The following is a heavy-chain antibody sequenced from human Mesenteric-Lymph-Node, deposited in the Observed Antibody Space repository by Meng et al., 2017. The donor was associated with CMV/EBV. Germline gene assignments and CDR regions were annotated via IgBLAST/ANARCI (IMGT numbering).Heavy chain of an antibody. Sequence: GGSLRLSCAASGFTFSSYWMHWVRQAPGKGLEWVSSISDSSSDIYYADSLKGRFTVSRDNAKNSLYLQMNSLRAEDTAVYYCARDRHGDYAYDYWGQGALVTVSS. D-gene: IGHD4-17*01. J-gene: IGHJ4*02. V-gene: IGHV3-21*01. CDR3: ARDRHGDYAYDY. CDR2: ISDSSSDI. CDR1: GFTFSSYW.